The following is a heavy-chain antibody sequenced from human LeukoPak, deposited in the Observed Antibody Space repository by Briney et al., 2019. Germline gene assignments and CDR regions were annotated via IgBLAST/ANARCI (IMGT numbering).Heavy chain of an antibody. V-gene: IGHV3-11*01. CDR3: ARDLRGYSYGYSDGMDV. CDR1: GFTFSDYY. D-gene: IGHD5-18*01. CDR2: INSGGSTI. J-gene: IGHJ6*02. Sequence: GGSLRLSCAASGFTFSDYYMSWLRQAPGKGLEGGSYINSGGSTIYYADSVKGRFTISRDNAKNSLYLQMNSLRAEDAAVYYCARDLRGYSYGYSDGMDVWGQGTTVTVSS.